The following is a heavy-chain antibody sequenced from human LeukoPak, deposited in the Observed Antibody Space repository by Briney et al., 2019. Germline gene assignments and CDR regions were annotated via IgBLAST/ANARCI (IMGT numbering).Heavy chain of an antibody. D-gene: IGHD6-13*01. CDR1: GFTFSSYA. J-gene: IGHJ4*02. CDR2: ISGSGGST. V-gene: IGHV3-23*01. Sequence: PGGSLRLSCAASGFTFSSYAMSWVRQAPGKGLEWVSAISGSGGSTYYADSVKGRFTISRGNSKNTLYLQMNSLRAEDTAVYYCARDFEGSWGLWEYWGQGTLVTVSS. CDR3: ARDFEGSWGLWEY.